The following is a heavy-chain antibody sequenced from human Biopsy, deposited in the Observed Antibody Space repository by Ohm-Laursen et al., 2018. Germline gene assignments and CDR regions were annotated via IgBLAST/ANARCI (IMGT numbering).Heavy chain of an antibody. CDR3: GRAVRNQLLTDP. V-gene: IGHV1-8*01. J-gene: IGHJ5*02. CDR1: GYTFTSYD. D-gene: IGHD1-7*01. CDR2: LNPVSGNS. Sequence: SVKASCNASGYTFTSYDITWVRQASGQGPEWIGWLNPVSGNSNFGQKFRGRVTVTSDTSISTAYMELSGLTSDDTATYYCGRAVRNQLLTDPWGQGTLVTVTS.